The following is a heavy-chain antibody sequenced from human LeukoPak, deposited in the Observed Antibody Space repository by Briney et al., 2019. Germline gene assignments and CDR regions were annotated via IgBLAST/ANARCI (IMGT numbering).Heavy chain of an antibody. CDR3: ASGLYDAFDI. Sequence: GGSLRLSCAASGFTFSSYAMHWVRQAPGEGLEWVAIISYDGSNKYYADSVKGRFTISRDNSKNTLYLQMNSLRAGDTAVYYCASGLYDAFDIWGQGTMVTVSS. CDR1: GFTFSSYA. J-gene: IGHJ3*02. D-gene: IGHD2-2*02. CDR2: ISYDGSNK. V-gene: IGHV3-30-3*01.